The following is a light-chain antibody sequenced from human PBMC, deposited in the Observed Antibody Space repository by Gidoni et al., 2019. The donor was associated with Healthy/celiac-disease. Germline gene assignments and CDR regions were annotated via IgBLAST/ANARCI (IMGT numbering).Light chain of an antibody. CDR3: QQYNNWPRGT. J-gene: IGKJ1*01. Sequence: EIVMTQSPATLAVSTGERATLSCRASQRVSSNLAWYQQKPGQAPRLLIYGASNMATGIPARFSGSGSGTEFTLTISSLQSEDFAVYYCQQYNNWPRGTFGQGTKVEIK. V-gene: IGKV3-15*01. CDR1: QRVSSN. CDR2: GAS.